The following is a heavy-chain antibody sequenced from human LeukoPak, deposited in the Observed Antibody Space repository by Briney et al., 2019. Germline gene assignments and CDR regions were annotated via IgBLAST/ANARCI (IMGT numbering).Heavy chain of an antibody. Sequence: GGSLRLSCAASGFTFSTYSMHWVRQAPGKGLEWVTVISSNGKNVYYADSVKGRFTISRDNSKNTLFLQMNSLRVEDTALYYCAKDADIGAAGYYFDNWGRGTLVTVSS. D-gene: IGHD6-13*01. CDR3: AKDADIGAAGYYFDN. J-gene: IGHJ4*02. CDR2: ISSNGKNV. V-gene: IGHV3-30*18. CDR1: GFTFSTYS.